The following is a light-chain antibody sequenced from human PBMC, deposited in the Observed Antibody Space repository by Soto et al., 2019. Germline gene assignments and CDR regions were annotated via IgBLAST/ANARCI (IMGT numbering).Light chain of an antibody. CDR3: RHGTHGPHT. Sequence: DVVMTQSPLSLPVTLGQPAYISCRASQSLVHTDGNTYLNWFQQRPGKSPRRLLYRVSNRDAGVPDRFSGSGSGADFKLKIRRVEAEDVWVYYCRHGTHGPHTFGQGTKLEIK. CDR1: QSLVHTDGNTY. J-gene: IGKJ2*01. CDR2: RVS. V-gene: IGKV2-30*02.